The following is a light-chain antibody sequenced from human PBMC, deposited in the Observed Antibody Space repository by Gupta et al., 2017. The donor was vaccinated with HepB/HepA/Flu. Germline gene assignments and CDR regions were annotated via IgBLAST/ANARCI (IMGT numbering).Light chain of an antibody. CDR2: RNN. CDR1: SSNIGSNY. J-gene: IGLJ2*01. Sequence: QSVLTQPPSASGTPGQRVTISCSGSSSNIGSNYVYWYQQFPGTAPNLLIYRNNQRPSGVPDRFSGSKSGTSASLAISXLXSEDEAXYYCAAWDDSLSGYVVFGGGTKLTVL. CDR3: AAWDDSLSGYVV. V-gene: IGLV1-47*01.